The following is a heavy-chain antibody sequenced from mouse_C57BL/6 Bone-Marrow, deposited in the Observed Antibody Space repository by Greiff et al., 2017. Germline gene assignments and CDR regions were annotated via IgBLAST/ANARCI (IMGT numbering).Heavy chain of an antibody. CDR2: IYPGSGST. CDR1: GYTFTSYW. J-gene: IGHJ4*01. V-gene: IGHV1-55*01. CDR3: ARGGYYYGSRGYAMDY. Sequence: QVQLQQPGAELVKPGASVKMSCKASGYTFTSYWITWVKQRPGQGLEWIGDIYPGSGSTNYNEKFKSKDTLTVDTSSSTAYMQLSSLTSEDSAVYYCARGGYYYGSRGYAMDYWGQGTSVTVSS. D-gene: IGHD1-1*01.